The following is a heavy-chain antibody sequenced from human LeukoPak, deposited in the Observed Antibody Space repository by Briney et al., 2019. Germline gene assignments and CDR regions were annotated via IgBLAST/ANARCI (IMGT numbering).Heavy chain of an antibody. V-gene: IGHV1-2*02. CDR3: ARALWFGDLSDY. D-gene: IGHD3-10*01. J-gene: IGHJ4*02. CDR1: GYTFTGYY. Sequence: ASVKVSCKASGYTFTGYYMHWVRQAPGQGLEWMGWINPNSGGTNYAQKFQGRVTMTRDTSISTAYMELSRLRSDDMAVYYCARALWFGDLSDYWGQGTLVTVSS. CDR2: INPNSGGT.